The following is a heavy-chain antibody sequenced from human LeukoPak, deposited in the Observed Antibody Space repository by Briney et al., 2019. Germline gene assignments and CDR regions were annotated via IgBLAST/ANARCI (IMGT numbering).Heavy chain of an antibody. D-gene: IGHD1-7*01. CDR3: ARGLELLYAFDI. CDR1: GYTFTSYD. CDR2: MNPNSGNT. V-gene: IGHV1-8*03. Sequence: ASVKVSCKASGYTFTSYDINWVRQATGQGLEWMGWMNPNSGNTGYAQKFQGRVTITRNTSISTAYMELSSLRSEDTAVYYCARGLELLYAFDIWGQGTMVTVSS. J-gene: IGHJ3*02.